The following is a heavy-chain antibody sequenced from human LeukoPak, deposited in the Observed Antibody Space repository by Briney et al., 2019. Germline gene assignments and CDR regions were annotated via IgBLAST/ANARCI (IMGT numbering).Heavy chain of an antibody. V-gene: IGHV3-9*01. CDR3: AKGPGIAVAGLVHY. CDR2: ISWNSGSI. J-gene: IGHJ4*02. D-gene: IGHD6-19*01. CDR1: GFTFDDYA. Sequence: GGSLRLSCAASGFTFDDYAMHWVRQAPGKGLEWVSGISWNSGSIGYADSVKGRFTISRDNAKNSLYLQMNSLRAEDTALYYCAKGPGIAVAGLVHYWGQGTLVTVSS.